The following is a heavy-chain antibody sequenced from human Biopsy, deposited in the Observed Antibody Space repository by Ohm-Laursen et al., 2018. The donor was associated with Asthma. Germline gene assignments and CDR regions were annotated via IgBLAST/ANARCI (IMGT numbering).Heavy chain of an antibody. D-gene: IGHD2-21*01. CDR3: VRWRSGYPDHYSDF. Sequence: SSLRLSCAAPGFTFRNFGMHWVRQAPGKGLEWVALISSDVREWYADSMKGRFTISRDNSKNTLDLQMNSLRGDDTAVYYCVRWRSGYPDHYSDFWGLGTLVTVSS. CDR2: ISSDVRE. CDR1: GFTFRNFG. V-gene: IGHV3-30*03. J-gene: IGHJ4*02.